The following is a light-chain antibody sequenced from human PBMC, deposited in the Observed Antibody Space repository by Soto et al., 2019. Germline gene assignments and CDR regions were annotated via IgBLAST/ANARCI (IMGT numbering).Light chain of an antibody. CDR3: QQSYSTRWT. CDR1: QSISNH. J-gene: IGKJ5*01. V-gene: IGKV1-39*01. Sequence: DIQLTQAQASMSASVGDRVIITCRASQSISNHLNWYQQKPGKAPKLLIFAASSLQSGVPSRFSGSGSGTDFTLTISSLQPEDFATYYCQQSYSTRWTFGQGTRLEIK. CDR2: AAS.